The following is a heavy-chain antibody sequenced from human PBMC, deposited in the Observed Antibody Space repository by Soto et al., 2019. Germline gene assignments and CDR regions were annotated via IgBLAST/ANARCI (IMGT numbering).Heavy chain of an antibody. CDR1: GLTFSGAW. D-gene: IGHD3-10*01. CDR3: TTDVTGSYGGDY. Sequence: EVQLVQSGGNLVNPGGSLTLSCATSGLTFSGAWLSWVRQAPGKGLEWVGRIKGKVDGGATDYAAPVKGRFVISRDYSKETLYLQINSLKTEDTAVYFCTTDVTGSYGGDYWGQGTPVTVTP. V-gene: IGHV3-15*01. CDR2: IKGKVDGGAT. J-gene: IGHJ4*02.